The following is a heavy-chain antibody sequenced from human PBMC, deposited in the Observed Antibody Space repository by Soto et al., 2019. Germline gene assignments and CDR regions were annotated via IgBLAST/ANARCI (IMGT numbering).Heavy chain of an antibody. CDR1: GFTFSSYA. CDR2: ISSSSSYI. V-gene: IGHV3-21*01. CDR3: ARDXRPYCSSTSCRQFDP. J-gene: IGHJ5*02. D-gene: IGHD2-2*01. Sequence: SQTRSCSASGFTFSSYAMHWVRQAPGKGLEWVSSISSSSSYIYYADSVKGRFTISRDNAKNSLYLQMNSLRAEDTAVYYCARDXRPYCSSTSCRQFDPWGQGTLVTVSS.